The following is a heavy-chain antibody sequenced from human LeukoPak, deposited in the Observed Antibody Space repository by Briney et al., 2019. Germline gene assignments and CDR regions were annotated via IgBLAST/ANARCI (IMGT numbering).Heavy chain of an antibody. V-gene: IGHV1-69*01. J-gene: IGHJ3*02. CDR1: GGTFSSYA. D-gene: IGHD1-26*01. CDR3: ARDLLIVGATTRAFDI. Sequence: SVKVSCKASGGTFSSYAISWVRQAPGRGLEWMGGIIPIFGTANYAQKFQGRVTITADESTSTAYMELSSLRSEDTAVYYCARDLLIVGATTRAFDIWGQGTMVTVSS. CDR2: IIPIFGTA.